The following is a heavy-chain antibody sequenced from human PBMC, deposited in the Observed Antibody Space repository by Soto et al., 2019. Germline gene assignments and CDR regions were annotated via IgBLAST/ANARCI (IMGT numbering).Heavy chain of an antibody. V-gene: IGHV3-30*03. Sequence: PGGSLRLSCVASGFTFTTYCLHWVRQAPGKGLEWVAVISYDGSNKYYADSVKGRFTISRDNSKNTLYLQMNSLRAEDTAVYYCARSPYYYYGMDVWGQGTTVTVSS. J-gene: IGHJ6*02. CDR3: ARSPYYYYGMDV. CDR2: ISYDGSNK. D-gene: IGHD1-26*01. CDR1: GFTFTTYC.